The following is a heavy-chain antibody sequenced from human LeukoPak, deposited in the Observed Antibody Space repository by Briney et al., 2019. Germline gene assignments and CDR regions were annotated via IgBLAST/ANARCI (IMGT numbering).Heavy chain of an antibody. Sequence: GRSLRLSRAASGFTFDDYAMHWVRQAPGKGLEWVSGISWNSGSIGYADSVKGRFTISRDNAKNSLYLQMNSLRAEDTALYYCAKDLTSRDGYNSLFDYWGQGTLVTVSS. J-gene: IGHJ4*02. CDR2: ISWNSGSI. CDR1: GFTFDDYA. V-gene: IGHV3-9*01. CDR3: AKDLTSRDGYNSLFDY. D-gene: IGHD5-24*01.